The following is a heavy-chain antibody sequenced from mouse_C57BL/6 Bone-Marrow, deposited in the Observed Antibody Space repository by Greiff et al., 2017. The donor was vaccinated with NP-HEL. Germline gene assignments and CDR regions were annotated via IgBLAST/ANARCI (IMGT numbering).Heavy chain of an antibody. CDR3: AYSNYDPFAY. Sequence: LVESGAELARPGASVKLSCKASGYTFTSSGISWVKQRTGQGLEWIGEIYPRSGNTYYNEKFKGKATLTADKSSSTAYMELRSLTSEDSAVYFCAYSNYDPFAYWGQGTLVTVSA. D-gene: IGHD2-5*01. J-gene: IGHJ3*01. V-gene: IGHV1-81*01. CDR2: IYPRSGNT. CDR1: GYTFTSSG.